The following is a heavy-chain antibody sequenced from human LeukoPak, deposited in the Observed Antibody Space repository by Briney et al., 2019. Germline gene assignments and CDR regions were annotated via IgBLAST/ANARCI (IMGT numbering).Heavy chain of an antibody. V-gene: IGHV4-59*08. Sequence: SSETLSLTCAVSGGSFSGYYWSWIRQPPGKGLEWIGYIYHSGSTNYNPSLKSRVTISVDTSKNQFSLNLSSVTAADTAVYYCARRATYSYSDYFDYWGQGTLVTVSS. D-gene: IGHD4-11*01. CDR3: ARRATYSYSDYFDY. CDR2: IYHSGST. J-gene: IGHJ4*02. CDR1: GGSFSGYY.